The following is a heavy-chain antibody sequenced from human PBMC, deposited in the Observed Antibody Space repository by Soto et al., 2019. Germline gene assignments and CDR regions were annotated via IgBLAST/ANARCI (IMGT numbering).Heavy chain of an antibody. CDR3: ARHVNPWAQGAFDI. J-gene: IGHJ3*02. V-gene: IGHV4-39*01. CDR1: GGSISSSSYY. Sequence: ETLSLTCTVSGGSISSSSYYWGWIRQPPGKGLEWIVSIYYSGSTYYNPSLKSRVTISVDTSKNQFSLKLSSVTAADTAVYYCARHVNPWAQGAFDIWGQGTMVTVSS. CDR2: IYYSGST. D-gene: IGHD7-27*01.